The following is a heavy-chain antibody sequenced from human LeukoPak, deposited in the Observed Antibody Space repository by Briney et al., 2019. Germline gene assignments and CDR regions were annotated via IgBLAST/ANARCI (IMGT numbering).Heavy chain of an antibody. J-gene: IGHJ4*02. D-gene: IGHD3-3*01. Sequence: SETLSLTCTVSGGSISSYYWSWIRQPPGRGLEWIGYIYYSGSTNYNPSLKSRVTISVDTSKIQFSLKLSSVTAADTAVYYCARGVLEWLPPSYYFDYWGQGTLVTVSS. V-gene: IGHV4-59*01. CDR2: IYYSGST. CDR1: GGSISSYY. CDR3: ARGVLEWLPPSYYFDY.